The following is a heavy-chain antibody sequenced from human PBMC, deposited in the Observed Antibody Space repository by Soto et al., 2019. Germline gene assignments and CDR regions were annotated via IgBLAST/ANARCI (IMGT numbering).Heavy chain of an antibody. CDR1: GFTFSSCA. CDR3: AKDPWGATAGRFDY. V-gene: IGHV3-23*01. D-gene: IGHD6-13*01. CDR2: INSSGGST. J-gene: IGHJ4*02. Sequence: GGSLRLSCVVSGFTFSSCAMNWVRQAPGKGLEWVSGINSSGGSTYYADSVKGRFTVSRDNSKNTLYLQMSSLRAEDTAVYYCAKDPWGATAGRFDYWGQGTLVTVSS.